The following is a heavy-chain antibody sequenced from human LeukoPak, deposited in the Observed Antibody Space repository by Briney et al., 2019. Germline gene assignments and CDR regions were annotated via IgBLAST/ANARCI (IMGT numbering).Heavy chain of an antibody. CDR3: AKDGYYVGNAFDI. J-gene: IGHJ3*02. CDR1: AFTFSSNW. Sequence: GGCLRLSCAASAFTFSSNWMHWDRQAPGKGLVWVSRINSDGSSTSYADSVKGRFTISRDNSKNTLYLQMNSLRAEDTAVYYCAKDGYYVGNAFDIWGQGTMVTVSS. V-gene: IGHV3-74*01. CDR2: INSDGSST. D-gene: IGHD3-10*02.